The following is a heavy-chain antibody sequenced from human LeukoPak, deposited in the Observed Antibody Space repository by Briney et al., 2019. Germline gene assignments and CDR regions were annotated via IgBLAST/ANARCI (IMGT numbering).Heavy chain of an antibody. J-gene: IGHJ4*02. V-gene: IGHV3-21*01. Sequence: PGGSLRLSCAASGFTFSSYSMNWVRQAPGKGLEWVSSISSSSSYIYYADSEKGRFTISRDNAKNSLYLQMNSLRAEDTAVYYCARDVIVVVPAVDGEGWYFDYWGQGTLVTVSS. CDR1: GFTFSSYS. D-gene: IGHD2-2*01. CDR3: ARDVIVVVPAVDGEGWYFDY. CDR2: ISSSSSYI.